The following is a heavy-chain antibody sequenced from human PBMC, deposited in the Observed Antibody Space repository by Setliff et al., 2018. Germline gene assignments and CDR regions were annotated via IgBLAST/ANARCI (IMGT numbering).Heavy chain of an antibody. Sequence: ASVKVSCKASGYTFINYEINWARQATGQGLEWMGGMNPNNGNTGYAQKSQGRVTMTRSTSISTAYMELSSLRSEDTAVYYRARTRGLDVWGQGTTVTVSS. CDR3: ARTRGLDV. V-gene: IGHV1-8*02. J-gene: IGHJ6*02. CDR2: MNPNNGNT. CDR1: GYTFINYE.